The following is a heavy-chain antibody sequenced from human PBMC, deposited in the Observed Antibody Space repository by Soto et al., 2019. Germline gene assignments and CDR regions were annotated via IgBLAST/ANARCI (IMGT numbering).Heavy chain of an antibody. CDR1: GSRFSNYV. CDR2: IIPIFNST. Sequence: QVQLVQSGAEVKTPGSSLKVSCKVSGSRFSNYVISWVRQAPGHGLEWLGRIIPIFNSTKYAQSFQGRVTITADKSTSTASLELSSLRSDDTAGYYCAREGRGKKAGYNGLVSLGYWGQGTLVTVSS. J-gene: IGHJ4*02. D-gene: IGHD2-2*02. V-gene: IGHV1-69*06. CDR3: AREGRGKKAGYNGLVSLGY.